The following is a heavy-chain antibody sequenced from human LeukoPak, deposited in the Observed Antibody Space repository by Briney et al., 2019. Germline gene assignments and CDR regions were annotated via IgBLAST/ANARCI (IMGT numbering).Heavy chain of an antibody. CDR1: GGSISSSSYY. CDR2: IYYSGST. V-gene: IGHV4-39*02. J-gene: IGHJ4*02. CDR3: ARDRQLRQFDY. D-gene: IGHD1-26*01. Sequence: PSETLSLTCTVSGGSISSSSYYWGWIRQPPGKGLEWIGSIYYSGSTYYNPSLKSRVTISVDTSKNQFSLKLSSVTAADTAVYYCARDRQLRQFDYWGQGTLVTVSS.